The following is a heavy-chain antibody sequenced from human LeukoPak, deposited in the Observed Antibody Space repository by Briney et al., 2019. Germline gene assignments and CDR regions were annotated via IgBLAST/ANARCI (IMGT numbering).Heavy chain of an antibody. V-gene: IGHV4-39*01. Sequence: SETLSLTCTVSGVSISSSNSYWGWIRQPPGKGLEWIGSIYYSGNTYYNPSLNTQVSITIDTSKYQFFLSLSSDAAADTAGYYCARGHWWLPLSCFDYWGQGTLVSVSS. CDR1: GVSISSSNSY. CDR2: IYYSGNT. D-gene: IGHD2-15*01. J-gene: IGHJ4*02. CDR3: ARGHWWLPLSCFDY.